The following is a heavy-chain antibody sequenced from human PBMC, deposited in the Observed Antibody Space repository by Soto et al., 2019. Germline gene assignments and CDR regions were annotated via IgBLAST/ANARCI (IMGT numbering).Heavy chain of an antibody. J-gene: IGHJ6*02. CDR2: IDPGDSDT. CDR1: GYSLTNIW. Sequence: LGESLKISCKGSGYSLTNIWIHWVRQMPGKGLEWMGRIDPGDSDTRYSPSFQGQVTISADKSISTAYLQWSSLKASDTAMYYCARRMRGNQLLIYGGYGMDVWGQGTTVTVSS. D-gene: IGHD2-2*01. CDR3: ARRMRGNQLLIYGGYGMDV. V-gene: IGHV5-51*01.